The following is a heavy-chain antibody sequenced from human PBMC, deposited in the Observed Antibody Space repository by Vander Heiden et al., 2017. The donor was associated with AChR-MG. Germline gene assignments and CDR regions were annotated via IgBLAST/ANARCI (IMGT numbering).Heavy chain of an antibody. CDR1: GFTFGSYG. Sequence: QVQLVESGGGVAQPGRSLRLSCAAPGFTFGSYGMHWVRQAPGKGLDWVAVIWYDGSNKYYADSVKGRFTISRDNSKNTLYLQMNSLRAEDTAVYYCATHPDDFWSGYFDYWGQGTLVTVSS. J-gene: IGHJ4*02. CDR3: ATHPDDFWSGYFDY. V-gene: IGHV3-33*01. D-gene: IGHD3-3*01. CDR2: IWYDGSNK.